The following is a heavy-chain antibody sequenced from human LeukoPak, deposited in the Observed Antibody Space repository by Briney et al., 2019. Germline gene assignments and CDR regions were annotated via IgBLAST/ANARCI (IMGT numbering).Heavy chain of an antibody. V-gene: IGHV4-59*08. Sequence: TPSETLSLTCTVSGGSFSGYYWSWIRQPPGKGLEWIGYINYSGSTNYNPSLKSRVTISVDTSKNQFSLKLSSVTAADTAVYYCARRGSSLDQWGQGTLVTVSS. D-gene: IGHD6-6*01. CDR2: INYSGST. CDR1: GGSFSGYY. CDR3: ARRGSSLDQ. J-gene: IGHJ4*02.